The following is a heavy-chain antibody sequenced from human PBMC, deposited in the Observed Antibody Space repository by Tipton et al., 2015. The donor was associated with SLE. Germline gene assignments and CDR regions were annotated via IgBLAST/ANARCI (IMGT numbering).Heavy chain of an antibody. CDR3: ARGRTGFDY. CDR2: IYYSGST. J-gene: IGHJ4*02. D-gene: IGHD7-27*01. V-gene: IGHV4-31*02. Sequence: LRLSCTVSGGSISSGGYYWSWIRQHPGKGPEWIGYIYYSGSTYYNPSLRSRVAISLDTSKNQFSLKMTSVTAADTAVYYCARGRTGFDYWGQGTLVTVSS. CDR1: GGSISSGGYY.